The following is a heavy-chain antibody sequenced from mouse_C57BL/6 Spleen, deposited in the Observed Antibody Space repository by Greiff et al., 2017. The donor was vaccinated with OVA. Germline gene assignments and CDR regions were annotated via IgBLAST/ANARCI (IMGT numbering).Heavy chain of an antibody. J-gene: IGHJ1*03. CDR3: ANYDYDRDV. V-gene: IGHV1-43*01. CDR2: INPSTGGT. Sequence: EVQLQESGPELVKPGASVKISCKASGYSFTGYYMHWVKQSSEKSLEWIGEINPSTGGTSYNQKFKGKATLTVDKSSSTAYMQLKSLTSEDSAVYYCANYDYDRDVWGTGTTLTVSS. D-gene: IGHD2-4*01. CDR1: GYSFTGYY.